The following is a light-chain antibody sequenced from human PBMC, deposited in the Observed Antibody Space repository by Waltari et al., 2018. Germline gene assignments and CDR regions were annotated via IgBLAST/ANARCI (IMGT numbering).Light chain of an antibody. Sequence: YELTQPPSVSVAPGKTAKITCAGRDISDKTAHWYQQKPGQAPVLAIYDVTVRPPGIPERISGSDTATLTIAGVEAGDEAVYCCQVWDASGDHPVFGGGTRLTVL. V-gene: IGLV3-21*03. CDR2: DVT. CDR1: DISDKT. J-gene: IGLJ2*01. CDR3: QVWDASGDHPV.